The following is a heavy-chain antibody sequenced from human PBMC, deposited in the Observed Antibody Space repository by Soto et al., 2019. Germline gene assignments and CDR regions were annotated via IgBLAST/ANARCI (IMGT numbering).Heavy chain of an antibody. V-gene: IGHV3-33*05. CDR3: ARVQILQLENIFDY. CDR2: ISGDGSNT. CDR1: GFRFSSYG. Sequence: GGSLRLSCRTSGFRFSSYGMHWVRQAPGKGPEWVAFISGDGSNTEYVDSVRGRFTVSRDNSKNTIHLQLDSLRAEDTAVYFCARVQILQLENIFDYWGQGALV. D-gene: IGHD1-1*01. J-gene: IGHJ4*02.